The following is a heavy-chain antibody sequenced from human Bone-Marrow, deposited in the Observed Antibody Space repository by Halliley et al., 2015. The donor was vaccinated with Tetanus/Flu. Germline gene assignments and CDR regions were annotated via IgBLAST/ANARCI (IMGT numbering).Heavy chain of an antibody. V-gene: IGHV5-51*01. J-gene: IGHJ4*02. CDR2: ICPGDSDV. D-gene: IGHD6-19*01. Sequence: WMGVICPGDSDVKYTPSFQGQVTVSAEKSITTAYLQWSSLKASDSAMYYCARFSSDWPHFGCWGQGALVTVSS. CDR3: ARFSSDWPHFGC.